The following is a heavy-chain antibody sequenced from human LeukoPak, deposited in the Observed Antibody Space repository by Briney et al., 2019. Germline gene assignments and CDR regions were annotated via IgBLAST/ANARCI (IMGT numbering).Heavy chain of an antibody. D-gene: IGHD6-19*01. Sequence: ASVKVSCKASGYTFTGYYMHWVRQAPGQGLEWMGWINPNSGGTNYAQKFQGRVTMTRDTSISTAYMELSRLRSDDTAVYYCARGPYSSGWYVRRYFDLWGRGTLVTVSS. CDR2: INPNSGGT. CDR3: ARGPYSSGWYVRRYFDL. J-gene: IGHJ2*01. V-gene: IGHV1-2*02. CDR1: GYTFTGYY.